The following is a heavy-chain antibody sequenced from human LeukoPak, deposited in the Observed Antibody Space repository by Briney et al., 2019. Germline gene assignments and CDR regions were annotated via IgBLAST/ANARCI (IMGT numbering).Heavy chain of an antibody. D-gene: IGHD5-24*01. J-gene: IGHJ5*02. CDR2: ISSSSSTI. CDR1: GFTFSSYS. V-gene: IGHV3-48*01. Sequence: PGGSLRLSCAASGFTFSSYSMNWVRQAPGKGLEWVSYISSSSSTIYYADSVKGRFTISRDNAKNSLYLQMNSLRAEDTAVYYCARGDGGYNYNWFDPWGQGTLVTVS. CDR3: ARGDGGYNYNWFDP.